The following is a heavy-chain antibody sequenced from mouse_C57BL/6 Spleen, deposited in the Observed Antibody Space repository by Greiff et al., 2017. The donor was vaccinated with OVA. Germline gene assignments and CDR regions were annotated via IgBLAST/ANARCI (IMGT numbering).Heavy chain of an antibody. CDR1: GFTFSDYY. D-gene: IGHD2-3*01. Sequence: EVKLVESEGGLVQPGSSMKLSCTASGFTFSDYYMAWVRQVPEKGLEWVANINYDGSSTYYLDSLKSRFIISRDNAKNILYLQMSSLKSEDTATYYCARAGYYPYYFDYWGQGTTLTVSS. CDR2: INYDGSST. V-gene: IGHV5-16*01. J-gene: IGHJ2*01. CDR3: ARAGYYPYYFDY.